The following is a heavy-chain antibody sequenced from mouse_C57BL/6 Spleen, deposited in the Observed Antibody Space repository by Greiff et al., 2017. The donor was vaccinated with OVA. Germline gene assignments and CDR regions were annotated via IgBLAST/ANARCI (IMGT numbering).Heavy chain of an antibody. V-gene: IGHV5-4*01. D-gene: IGHD2-3*01. Sequence: EVQGVESGGGLVKPGGSLKLSCAASGFTFSSYAMSWVRQTPEKRLEWVATISDGGSYTYYPDNVKGRFTISRDTAKNNLYLQMSHLKSADTAMYYRARSYDGVFDYWGQGTTLTVSS. J-gene: IGHJ2*01. CDR1: GFTFSSYA. CDR3: ARSYDGVFDY. CDR2: ISDGGSYT.